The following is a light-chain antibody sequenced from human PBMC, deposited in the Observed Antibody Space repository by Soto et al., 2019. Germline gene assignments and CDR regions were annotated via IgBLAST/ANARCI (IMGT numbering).Light chain of an antibody. CDR3: SLYTSLSTLV. CDR1: SSDVGGYNY. Sequence: QSVLTQPASVSGSPGQSITISCTGTSSDVGGYNYVSWYQQHPGKAPKLMIYDVSNRPSGVSNRFSGSKSGSTASLAISGLQDEDEADYYCSLYTSLSTLVFGTGTKVTVL. V-gene: IGLV2-14*01. CDR2: DVS. J-gene: IGLJ1*01.